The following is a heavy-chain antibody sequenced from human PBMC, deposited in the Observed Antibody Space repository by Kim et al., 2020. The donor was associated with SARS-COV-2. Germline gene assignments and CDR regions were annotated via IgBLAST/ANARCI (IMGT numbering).Heavy chain of an antibody. V-gene: IGHV3-48*02. J-gene: IGHJ4*02. CDR3: ARGVRGDYGSGSYYAGFDY. Sequence: GGSLRLSCAASGFTFSSYSMNWVRQAPGKGLEWVSYISSSSSTIYYADSVKGRFTISRDNAKNSLYLQMNSLRDEDTGVCYCARGVRGDYGSGSYYAGFDYWGQGTLVTVSS. D-gene: IGHD3-10*01. CDR1: GFTFSSYS. CDR2: ISSSSSTI.